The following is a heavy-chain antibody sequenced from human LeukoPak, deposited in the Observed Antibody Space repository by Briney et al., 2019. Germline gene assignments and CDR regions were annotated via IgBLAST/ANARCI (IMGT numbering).Heavy chain of an antibody. D-gene: IGHD6-13*01. J-gene: IGHJ4*02. CDR3: VKDLLPGYSSNWSRNY. CDR2: ISSNGGST. Sequence: GGSLRLSCSASGFTFSSYAIHGVRQAPGKGLEYVSAISSNGGSTYYADSVKGRFTISRDNSKNTLYLQMSSLRAEDTAVYYCVKDLLPGYSSNWSRNYWAQRTLVTVSS. V-gene: IGHV3-64D*06. CDR1: GFTFSSYA.